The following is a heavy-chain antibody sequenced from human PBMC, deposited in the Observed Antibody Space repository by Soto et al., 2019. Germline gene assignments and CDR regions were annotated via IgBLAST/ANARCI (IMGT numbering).Heavy chain of an antibody. D-gene: IGHD2-15*01. J-gene: IGHJ6*03. CDR3: AKGWMDLGYCSGGSCYSASSYMDV. CDR2: ISGSGGST. V-gene: IGHV3-23*01. CDR1: GFTFSSYA. Sequence: GGSLRLSCAASGFTFSSYAMSWVRQAPGKGLEWVSAISGSGGSTYYADSVKGRFTISRDNSKNTLYLQMNSLRAEDTAVYYCAKGWMDLGYCSGGSCYSASSYMDVWGKGSTVTVSS.